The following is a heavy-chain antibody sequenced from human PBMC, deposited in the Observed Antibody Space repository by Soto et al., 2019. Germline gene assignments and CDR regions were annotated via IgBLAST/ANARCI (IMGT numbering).Heavy chain of an antibody. V-gene: IGHV4-30-2*01. J-gene: IGHJ4*02. CDR1: GGSISSGGYS. D-gene: IGHD2-8*02. Sequence: SETLSLTCAVSGGSISSGGYSWNWIRQPPGKGLEWIGYIYHSGSTYYNPSLKSRVTISVDRSKNQFSLKLTSVTAADTAVYYCARDKITGLFDYWGQGTLVTVSS. CDR3: ARDKITGLFDY. CDR2: IYHSGST.